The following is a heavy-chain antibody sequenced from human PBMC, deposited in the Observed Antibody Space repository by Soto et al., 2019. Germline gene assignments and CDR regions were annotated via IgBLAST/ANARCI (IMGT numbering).Heavy chain of an antibody. V-gene: IGHV4-31*03. D-gene: IGHD5-12*01. CDR3: AAGAGLPRYY. Sequence: PSETLSLTCTVSGGSISSGNYYWSWIRQHTGKGLEWIGYIFYSGSTYYNPSLKSRVTISVDRSKNQFSLKLSSVTAADTAVYYCAAGAGLPRYYWGQGTLVTVS. J-gene: IGHJ4*02. CDR1: GGSISSGNYY. CDR2: IFYSGST.